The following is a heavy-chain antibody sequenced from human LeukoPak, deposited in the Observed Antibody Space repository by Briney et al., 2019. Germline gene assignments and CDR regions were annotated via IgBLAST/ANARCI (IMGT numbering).Heavy chain of an antibody. CDR2: IIPILGIA. V-gene: IGHV1-69*04. J-gene: IGHJ4*02. Sequence: SVKVSCKASGGTFSSYAISWVRQAPGQGLGWRGRIIPILGIANYAQKFQGRVTITADKSTGTAYMELSSLRSEDTAVYYCARVELGSFDYWGQGTLVTVSS. D-gene: IGHD7-27*01. CDR3: ARVELGSFDY. CDR1: GGTFSSYA.